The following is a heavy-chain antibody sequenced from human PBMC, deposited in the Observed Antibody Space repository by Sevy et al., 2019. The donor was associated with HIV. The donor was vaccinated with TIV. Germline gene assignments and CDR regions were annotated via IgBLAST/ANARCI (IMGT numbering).Heavy chain of an antibody. J-gene: IGHJ4*02. D-gene: IGHD6-13*01. CDR2: IYSGGST. CDR3: ARDRADPYSSSWQYYFDY. Sequence: GSLRLSCAASGFTVSSNYMSWVRQAPGKGLEWVSVIYSGGSTYYADSVKGRFTISRDNSKNTLYLQMNSLRAEDTAGYYCARDRADPYSSSWQYYFDYWGQGTLVTVSS. CDR1: GFTVSSNY. V-gene: IGHV3-53*01.